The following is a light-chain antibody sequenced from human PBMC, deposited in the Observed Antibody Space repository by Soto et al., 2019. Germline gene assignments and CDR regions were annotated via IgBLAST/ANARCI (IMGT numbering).Light chain of an antibody. J-gene: IGKJ4*01. Sequence: DIQMTQSPSSLSASVGDRVTITCRASQSISSYLNWYQHKPGKATKLLIYAASSLQTGVPSRVSGSGSGTDYTLTISSLQPEDFATYYCLQANSFPLTFGGGTKVDIK. V-gene: IGKV1-12*01. CDR2: AAS. CDR1: QSISSY. CDR3: LQANSFPLT.